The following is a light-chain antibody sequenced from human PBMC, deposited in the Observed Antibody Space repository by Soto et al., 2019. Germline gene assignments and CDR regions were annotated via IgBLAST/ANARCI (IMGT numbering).Light chain of an antibody. CDR1: QSIDKY. J-gene: IGKJ1*01. CDR2: AAS. V-gene: IGKV1-39*01. CDR3: QQSYSSPGT. Sequence: EIQMTQSPSSLSASVGERVAITCRASQSIDKYLNWYQHKPGKAPYLLIYAASHLRSGVPTRFSGSGTGTSFTLTISSLQYEDLATYYCQQSYSSPGTFGRGTKVELK.